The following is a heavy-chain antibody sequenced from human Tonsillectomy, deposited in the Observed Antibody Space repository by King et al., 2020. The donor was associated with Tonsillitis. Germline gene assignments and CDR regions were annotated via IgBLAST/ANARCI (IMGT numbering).Heavy chain of an antibody. V-gene: IGHV3-30*18. Sequence: VQLVESGGGVVQPGRSLRLSCAASGFTFSNYGMHWVRQAPGKGLEWVALIAYDESYENYADSVKGRFTISRDNSKNTLYLEMNSLRVEDTAVYYCAKDGIAFSDWYFGLWGRGTLVTVSS. CDR1: GFTFSNYG. J-gene: IGHJ2*01. CDR2: IAYDESYE. CDR3: AKDGIAFSDWYFGL. D-gene: IGHD1-14*01.